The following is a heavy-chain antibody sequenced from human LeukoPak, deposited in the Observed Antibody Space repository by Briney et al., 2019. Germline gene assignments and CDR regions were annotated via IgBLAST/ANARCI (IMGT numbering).Heavy chain of an antibody. V-gene: IGHV3-11*06. Sequence: GGSLRLSCAASGFTFSDYYMSWICQAPGKGLEWVSYISSSSSYTNYADSVKGRFTISRDNAKNSLYLQMNSLRAEDTAVYYCASLVAAPSGYWGQGTLVTVSS. CDR3: ASLVAAPSGY. J-gene: IGHJ4*02. CDR2: ISSSSSYT. D-gene: IGHD2-15*01. CDR1: GFTFSDYY.